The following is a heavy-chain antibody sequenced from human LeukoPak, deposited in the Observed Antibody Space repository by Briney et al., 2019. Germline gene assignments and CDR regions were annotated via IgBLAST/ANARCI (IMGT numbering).Heavy chain of an antibody. V-gene: IGHV1-18*01. CDR3: ASGGRPYYDSSGFVDY. CDR1: GYTFTSYG. Sequence: ASVKVSCKPSGYTFTSYGISWVRQAPGQGLEWMGWISAYNGNTNYAQKLQGRVTMTTDTSTSTAYMELRSLRSDDTAVYFCASGGRPYYDSSGFVDYWGQGTLVTVSS. CDR2: ISAYNGNT. D-gene: IGHD3-22*01. J-gene: IGHJ4*02.